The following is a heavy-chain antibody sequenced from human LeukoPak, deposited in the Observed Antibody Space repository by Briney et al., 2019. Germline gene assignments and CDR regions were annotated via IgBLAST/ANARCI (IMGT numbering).Heavy chain of an antibody. CDR3: ARERYYDILTGPVQRHYYGMDV. Sequence: SGGSLRLSCAASGFTFSSYAMHWVRQAPGKGLERVAVISYVGSNKYYADSVKGRFTISRDNSKNTLYLQMNSLRAEDTAVYYCARERYYDILTGPVQRHYYGMDVWGKGTTVTVSS. V-gene: IGHV3-30*04. CDR2: ISYVGSNK. D-gene: IGHD3-9*01. CDR1: GFTFSSYA. J-gene: IGHJ6*04.